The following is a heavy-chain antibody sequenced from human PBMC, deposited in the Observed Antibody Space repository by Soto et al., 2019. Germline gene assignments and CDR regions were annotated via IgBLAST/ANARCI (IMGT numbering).Heavy chain of an antibody. CDR1: GYTFTSYG. D-gene: IGHD3-9*01. Sequence: ASVKVSCKASGYTFTSYGISWVRQAPGQGLEWMGWISAYNGNTNYAQKLQGRVTMTTDTSTSTAYMELRSLRSDDTAVYYCARVNDDILPPYSSYYAIDALGQATTVTVA. V-gene: IGHV1-18*01. CDR3: ARVNDDILPPYSSYYAIDA. CDR2: ISAYNGNT. J-gene: IGHJ6*02.